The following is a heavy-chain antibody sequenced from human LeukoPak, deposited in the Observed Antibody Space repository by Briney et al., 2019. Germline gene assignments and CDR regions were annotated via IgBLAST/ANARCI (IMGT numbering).Heavy chain of an antibody. CDR2: IKEDGSEK. CDR1: GFTFSYHW. CDR3: AREGTMIRGAISHLFDH. Sequence: GGSLRLSCAASGFTFSYHWMTWVRQAPGKGLEWVANIKEDGSEKNYVDSVKGRFTISRDNAKNSLYLQMNSLRAEDTAVYYCAREGTMIRGAISHLFDHWGQGTLVTVSS. V-gene: IGHV3-7*04. D-gene: IGHD3-10*01. J-gene: IGHJ4*02.